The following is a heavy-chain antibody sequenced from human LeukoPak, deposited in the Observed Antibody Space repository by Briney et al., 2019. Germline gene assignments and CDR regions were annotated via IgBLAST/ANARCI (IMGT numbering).Heavy chain of an antibody. J-gene: IGHJ4*02. V-gene: IGHV1-2*02. CDR3: ATVAVRSTSWYVNY. CDR2: INPTTGGT. D-gene: IGHD6-13*01. CDR1: GYTFTSYG. Sequence: GASVKVSCKASGYTFTSYGISWVRQAPGQGLEWMGWINPTTGGTNYAQKFQGRVTMTRDTSISTAYMEMTSLISDDTAVYYCATVAVRSTSWYVNYWGQGTLVTVSS.